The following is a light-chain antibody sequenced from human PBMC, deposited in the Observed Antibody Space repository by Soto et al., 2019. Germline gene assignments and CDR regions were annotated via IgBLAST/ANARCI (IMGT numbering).Light chain of an antibody. CDR3: QQRSNWPPIT. V-gene: IGKV3D-20*02. J-gene: IGKJ5*01. Sequence: EIVLTQSPGTLSFSPGGRATLSCRASQSVSSSYLAWYQQKPGQAPRLLIYGASTRATGIPARFSGSGSGTEFTLTISSLEPEDFAIYYCQQRSNWPPITFGQGTRLEIK. CDR1: QSVSSSY. CDR2: GAS.